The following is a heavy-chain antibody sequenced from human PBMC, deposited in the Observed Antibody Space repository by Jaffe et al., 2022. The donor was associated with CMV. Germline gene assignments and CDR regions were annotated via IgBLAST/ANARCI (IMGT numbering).Heavy chain of an antibody. J-gene: IGHJ4*02. CDR3: ARSGARGWVKFYLGLFDY. Sequence: QLQLQESGPGLVKPSETLSLTCTVSGGSISSSSYYWGWIRQPPGKGLEWIGSIYYSGSTYYNPSLKSRVTISVDTSKNQFSLKLSSVTAADTAVYYCARSGARGWVKFYLGLFDYWGQGTLVTVSS. D-gene: IGHD6-19*01. V-gene: IGHV4-39*01. CDR2: IYYSGST. CDR1: GGSISSSSYY.